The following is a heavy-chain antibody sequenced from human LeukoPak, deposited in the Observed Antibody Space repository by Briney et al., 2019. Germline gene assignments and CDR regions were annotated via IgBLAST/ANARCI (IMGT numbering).Heavy chain of an antibody. Sequence: PGGSLRLSCAASGFTFSSYAMSWVRQAPGKGLEWVSAISGSGGSTYYADSVKGRFTISRDNSKNTLYLQMNSLRAEDTAVYYCAKPSTALVDTAMVSWGQGTLVTASS. V-gene: IGHV3-23*01. CDR1: GFTFSSYA. J-gene: IGHJ5*02. CDR2: ISGSGGST. D-gene: IGHD5-18*01. CDR3: AKPSTALVDTAMVS.